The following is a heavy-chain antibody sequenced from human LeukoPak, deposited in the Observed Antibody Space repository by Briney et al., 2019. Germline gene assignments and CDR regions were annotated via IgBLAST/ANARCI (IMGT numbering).Heavy chain of an antibody. CDR1: GGTFTSYG. Sequence: GSVKVSCKASGGTFTSYGISWVRQAPGQGLEWMGWISAYNGNTNYAQKLQGRVTMTTDTSTSTAYMELRSLRSDDTAVYYCARDRAPTVTTNWFDPWGQGTLVTVSS. CDR3: ARDRAPTVTTNWFDP. CDR2: ISAYNGNT. J-gene: IGHJ5*02. D-gene: IGHD4-17*01. V-gene: IGHV1-18*01.